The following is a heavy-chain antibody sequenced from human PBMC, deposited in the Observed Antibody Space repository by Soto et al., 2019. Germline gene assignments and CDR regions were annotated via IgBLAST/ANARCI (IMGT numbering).Heavy chain of an antibody. D-gene: IGHD4-17*01. CDR1: GDSIRFTDYY. Sequence: QLQVQESGPRLVKPSETLSLTCTVSGDSIRFTDYYWGWIRQPPGKGLDWIGTIYYSGRTYYNLSLKSLVTISLDSSKSQFSLKLSSVTAADTALYYCATWSPNSSYGGWVVSWGQGTLVTVSS. J-gene: IGHJ4*02. V-gene: IGHV4-39*01. CDR2: IYYSGRT. CDR3: ATWSPNSSYGGWVVS.